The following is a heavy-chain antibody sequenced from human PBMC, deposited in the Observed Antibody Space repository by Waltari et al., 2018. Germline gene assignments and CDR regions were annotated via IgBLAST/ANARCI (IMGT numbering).Heavy chain of an antibody. Sequence: QVQLQQSGPGLVKPSQTLSLTCDISGDSVSNSGAAWSWIRQSPSRGLEWLARTQYRSKWYNEYAVSVRGRITVSTDTSQNQFSLQLNSVTPDDTAVYYCSRESWGTGWSWGQGTLVTVSS. V-gene: IGHV6-1*01. D-gene: IGHD6-19*01. CDR1: GDSVSNSGAA. CDR3: SRESWGTGWS. CDR2: TQYRSKWYN. J-gene: IGHJ5*02.